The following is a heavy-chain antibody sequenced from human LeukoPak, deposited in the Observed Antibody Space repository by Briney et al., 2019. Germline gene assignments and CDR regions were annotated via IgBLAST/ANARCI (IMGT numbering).Heavy chain of an antibody. Sequence: ASVKVSCKASGGTFSSYAISWVRQAPGQGLEWMGWINPNSGGTNYAQKFQGRVTMTRDTSISTAYMELSRLRSDDTAVYYCAIAAAGTSFDYWGQGTLVTVSS. D-gene: IGHD6-13*01. CDR2: INPNSGGT. J-gene: IGHJ4*02. CDR1: GGTFSSYA. CDR3: AIAAAGTSFDY. V-gene: IGHV1-2*02.